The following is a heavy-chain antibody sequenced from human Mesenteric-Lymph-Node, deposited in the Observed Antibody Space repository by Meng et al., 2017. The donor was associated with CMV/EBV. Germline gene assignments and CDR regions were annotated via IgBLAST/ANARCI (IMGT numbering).Heavy chain of an antibody. CDR1: GFTFSDYY. D-gene: IGHD3-10*01. CDR3: ARDRGLLWFGELRDY. CDR2: ISSSGSTI. J-gene: IGHJ4*02. Sequence: GESLKISCAASGFTFSDYYMSWIRQAPGKGLEWVSYISSSGSTIYYADSVKGRFTISRDNAKNSLYLQMKSLRAEDTAVYYCARDRGLLWFGELRDYWGQGTLVTVSS. V-gene: IGHV3-11*01.